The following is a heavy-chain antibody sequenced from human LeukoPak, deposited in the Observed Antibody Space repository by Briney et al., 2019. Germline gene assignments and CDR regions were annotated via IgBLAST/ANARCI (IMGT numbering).Heavy chain of an antibody. D-gene: IGHD6-6*01. CDR2: ISFDGSAK. CDR3: AKGGVAARPRFDY. CDR1: GFTFSSYA. V-gene: IGHV3-30*04. Sequence: GGSLRLSCAASGFTFSSYAMHWVRQAPGKGLEWVAIISFDGSAKYYGDSVKGRFTISRDNSKNTLYLQMNSLRAEDTAVYYCAKGGVAARPRFDYWGQGTLVTVSS. J-gene: IGHJ4*02.